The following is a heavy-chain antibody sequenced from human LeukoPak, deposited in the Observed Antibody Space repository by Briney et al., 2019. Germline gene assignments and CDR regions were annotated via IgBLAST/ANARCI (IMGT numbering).Heavy chain of an antibody. J-gene: IGHJ4*02. D-gene: IGHD3-22*01. CDR1: GYSISSGYY. V-gene: IGHV4-38-2*01. Sequence: SETLSLTCAVSGYSISSGYYWGWIRQPPGKGLEWIGSIYHSGSTYYNPSLKSRVTISVDTSKNQFSLKLSSVTAADTAVYYFAAGGAHRTTDSSGYYNPPDYWGQGTLVTVSS. CDR3: AAGGAHRTTDSSGYYNPPDY. CDR2: IYHSGST.